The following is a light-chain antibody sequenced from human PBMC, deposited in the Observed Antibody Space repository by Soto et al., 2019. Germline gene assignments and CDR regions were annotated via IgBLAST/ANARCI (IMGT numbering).Light chain of an antibody. CDR1: QSIGSW. CDR3: QQYNSNSSLT. V-gene: IGKV1-5*01. CDR2: DAS. J-gene: IGKJ4*01. Sequence: DIQMTQSPSTLSASLGDRVTITCRASQSIGSWLAWYQQKPGKAPKLLIYDASSLECGVPSRFSGSGSGTEFTLPISSLQPDDFTTYYCQQYNSNSSLTFGGGTKVEIK.